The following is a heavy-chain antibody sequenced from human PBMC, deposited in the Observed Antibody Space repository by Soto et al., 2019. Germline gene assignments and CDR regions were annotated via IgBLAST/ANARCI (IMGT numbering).Heavy chain of an antibody. D-gene: IGHD2-2*03. J-gene: IGHJ4*02. CDR1: GDSIKTHY. Sequence: PSETLSLTCNVTGDSIKTHYWSWIRQAPGKGLEWIGYIYYSGSTLYNPSLKRRVTMSADTAKNQFSLKLTSLTAAYTAVYYCASGWMAAFDNWGQGTLVTVSS. CDR3: ASGWMAAFDN. CDR2: IYYSGST. V-gene: IGHV4-59*11.